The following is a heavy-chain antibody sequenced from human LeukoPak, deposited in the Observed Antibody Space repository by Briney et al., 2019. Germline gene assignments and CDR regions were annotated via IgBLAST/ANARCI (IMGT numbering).Heavy chain of an antibody. J-gene: IGHJ3*02. D-gene: IGHD5-24*01. CDR3: ARDADLGATITGAFDI. Sequence: GGSLRLSCVASGFTFSSYWMSWVRRAPGKGLEWVASINQEGSQNYYVDSVKGRFTISRDNTKKSLYLQINRLRFDDTAVYYCARDADLGATITGAFDIWGQGTLVIVSS. V-gene: IGHV3-7*01. CDR2: INQEGSQN. CDR1: GFTFSSYW.